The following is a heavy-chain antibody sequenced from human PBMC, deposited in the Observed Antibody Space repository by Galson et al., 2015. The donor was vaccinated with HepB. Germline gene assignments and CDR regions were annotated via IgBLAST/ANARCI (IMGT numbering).Heavy chain of an antibody. CDR1: GGTFSSYA. J-gene: IGHJ4*02. Sequence: SVKVSCKASGGTFSSYAISWVRQAPGQGLEWMGGIIPIFGIANYAQKFQGRVTITADESTSTAYMELSSLRSEDTAVYYCARDRCSGGSCYLGYWGQGTLVTVSS. CDR3: ARDRCSGGSCYLGY. CDR2: IIPIFGIA. V-gene: IGHV1-69*13. D-gene: IGHD2-15*01.